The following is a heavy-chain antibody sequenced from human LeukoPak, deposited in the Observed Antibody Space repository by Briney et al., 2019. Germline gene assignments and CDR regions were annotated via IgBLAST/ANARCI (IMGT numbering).Heavy chain of an antibody. CDR3: AFEYSSSSAGFDY. Sequence: PGGSLRLSCAASGFTFSSYSMNWVRQAPGKGLEWVSSTSSSSSYIYYADSVKGRFTISRDNAKNSLYLQMNSLRAEDTAVYYCAFEYSSSSAGFDYWGQGTLVTVSS. V-gene: IGHV3-21*01. D-gene: IGHD6-6*01. CDR1: GFTFSSYS. CDR2: TSSSSSYI. J-gene: IGHJ4*02.